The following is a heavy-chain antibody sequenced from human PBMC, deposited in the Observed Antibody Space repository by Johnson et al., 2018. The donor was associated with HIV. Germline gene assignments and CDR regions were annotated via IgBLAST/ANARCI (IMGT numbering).Heavy chain of an antibody. D-gene: IGHD1-26*01. V-gene: IGHV3-66*04. Sequence: VQLVESGGGLVQAGGYLRLSCAASGFTVTDKYMSWVRQAPGKGLEWVSVIYGGGDTFYADSVKGRFTISRDSSKNQLYLQMNSLRADDTAVYYCARQPWDGSDIWGQGTTVTVSS. CDR3: ARQPWDGSDI. CDR2: IYGGGDT. J-gene: IGHJ3*02. CDR1: GFTVTDKY.